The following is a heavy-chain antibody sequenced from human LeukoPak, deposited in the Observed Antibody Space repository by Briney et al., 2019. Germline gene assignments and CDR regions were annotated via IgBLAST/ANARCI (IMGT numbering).Heavy chain of an antibody. J-gene: IGHJ4*02. D-gene: IGHD3-22*01. CDR1: GFSFSSYG. Sequence: PGGSLRLPCAASGFSFSSYGMHWVRQAPGKELEWVAYMRSDGSTKYYADSVKGRFTISRDNSKKTLYLQMNSLRPEDTAVYYCAKGYDSSGYYLDYWGQGTLVTVSP. V-gene: IGHV3-30*02. CDR2: MRSDGSTK. CDR3: AKGYDSSGYYLDY.